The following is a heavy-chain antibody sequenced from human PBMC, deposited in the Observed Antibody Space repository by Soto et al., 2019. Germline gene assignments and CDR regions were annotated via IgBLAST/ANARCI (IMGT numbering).Heavy chain of an antibody. Sequence: GGSLRLSCAASGFTFSSYDMHWVRQATGKGLEWVSAIGTAGDTYYPGSVKGRFTISRENAKNSLYLQMNSLRAGDTAVYYCARDLLTAAAGLDYYYYYGMDVWGQGTTVTVSS. J-gene: IGHJ6*02. V-gene: IGHV3-13*01. CDR3: ARDLLTAAAGLDYYYYYGMDV. D-gene: IGHD6-13*01. CDR2: IGTAGDT. CDR1: GFTFSSYD.